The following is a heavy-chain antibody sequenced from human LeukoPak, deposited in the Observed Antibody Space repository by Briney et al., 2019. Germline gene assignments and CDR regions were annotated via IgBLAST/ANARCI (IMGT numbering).Heavy chain of an antibody. J-gene: IGHJ4*02. V-gene: IGHV1-69*13. Sequence: ASVKVSCKTSGGTFNNSAISWVRQAPGQGLEWMGGIIPIFGTANYAQKFQGRVTITADESTSTAYMELSSLRSEDTAVYYCARFTYYDFWSGYLGDYWGQGTLVTVSS. D-gene: IGHD3-3*01. CDR3: ARFTYYDFWSGYLGDY. CDR1: GGTFNNSA. CDR2: IIPIFGTA.